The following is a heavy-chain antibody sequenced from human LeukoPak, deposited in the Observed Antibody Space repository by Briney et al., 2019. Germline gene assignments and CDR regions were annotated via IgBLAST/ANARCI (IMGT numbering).Heavy chain of an antibody. V-gene: IGHV1-3*01. J-gene: IGHJ3*02. CDR1: GYTFTSYY. CDR2: INAGSGNT. CDR3: ARGTLPDYYGSGSYYSI. Sequence: RASVKVSCKASGYTFTSYYMHWVRQAPGQGLEWVEWINAGSGNTKYSQEFQGRVTITRDTSASTGYMELSGLRSEDTAVYYCARGTLPDYYGSGSYYSIWGQGTMVTVSS. D-gene: IGHD3-10*01.